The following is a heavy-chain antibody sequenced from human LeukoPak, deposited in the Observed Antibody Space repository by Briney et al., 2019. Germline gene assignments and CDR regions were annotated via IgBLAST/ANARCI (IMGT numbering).Heavy chain of an antibody. CDR1: GFISSSYE. CDR2: VTTSGGNT. V-gene: IGHV3-48*03. Sequence: PGGSLRLSCAASGFISSSYEMNWVRQAPGKGLESILYVTTSGGNTYYADSVKGRFTISRDNGKNSLYLQMNSLRAEDTAVYYCAREGGSKNWFDPWGQGTLVTVSS. D-gene: IGHD1-26*01. CDR3: AREGGSKNWFDP. J-gene: IGHJ5*02.